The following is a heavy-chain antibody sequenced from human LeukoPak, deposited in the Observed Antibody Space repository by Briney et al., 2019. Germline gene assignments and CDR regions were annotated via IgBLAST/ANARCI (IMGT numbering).Heavy chain of an antibody. V-gene: IGHV4-39*07. Sequence: PSETLSLTCTVSGGSISSSSYYWGWIRHLPGKGLEWIRTIYYSGTTYDNPSLKSRVTISVDTSKNQFSLKLSSVTAADTAVYYCARLYSSSWYGYYCMDVWGKGTTVTVSS. CDR3: ARLYSSSWYGYYCMDV. D-gene: IGHD6-13*01. CDR2: IYYSGTT. J-gene: IGHJ6*03. CDR1: GGSISSSSYY.